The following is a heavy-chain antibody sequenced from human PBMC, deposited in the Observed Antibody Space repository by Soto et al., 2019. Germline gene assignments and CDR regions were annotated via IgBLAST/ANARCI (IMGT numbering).Heavy chain of an antibody. CDR1: GFSLSTSGMG. J-gene: IGHJ4*02. CDR3: AHYSSTSSFDY. Sequence: FAAALGKATQTFTLDCTFSGFSLSTSGMGVGWIRQPPGKALEWLALIYWDDDKRYSPSLKSRLTITKDTSKNQVVLTMTNMDPVDTATYYCAHYSSTSSFDYWGQGTLVTVSS. V-gene: IGHV2-5*02. D-gene: IGHD6-13*01. CDR2: IYWDDDK.